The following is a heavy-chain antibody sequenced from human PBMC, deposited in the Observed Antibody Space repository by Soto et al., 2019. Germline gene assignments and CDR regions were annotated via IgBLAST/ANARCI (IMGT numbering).Heavy chain of an antibody. J-gene: IGHJ5*02. CDR3: VRGGTKTLLDWFDP. V-gene: IGHV4-4*07. CDR1: GTSISGFY. D-gene: IGHD1-1*01. Sequence: SETLSLTCTVSGTSISGFYWSWIRKSPGKGLEWIGRIYDTGTTDYNPSLKSRVMMSVDTSKKQFSLKLRSVTAADTAVYYCVRGGTKTLLDWFDPWGQGMSVTVSS. CDR2: IYDTGTT.